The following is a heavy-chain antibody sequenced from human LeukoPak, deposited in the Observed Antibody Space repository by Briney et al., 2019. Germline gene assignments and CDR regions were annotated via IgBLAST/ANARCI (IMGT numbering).Heavy chain of an antibody. CDR2: IYTSGST. J-gene: IGHJ4*02. D-gene: IGHD6-6*01. CDR1: GGSISSYY. Sequence: PSETLSLTCTVSGGSISSYYWSWIRRPAGKGLEWIGRIYTSGSTNYNPSLKSRVTMSVDTSKNQFSLKLSSVTAAETAVYYCARGSPEYSSSSWDYWGQGTLVTVSS. V-gene: IGHV4-4*07. CDR3: ARGSPEYSSSSWDY.